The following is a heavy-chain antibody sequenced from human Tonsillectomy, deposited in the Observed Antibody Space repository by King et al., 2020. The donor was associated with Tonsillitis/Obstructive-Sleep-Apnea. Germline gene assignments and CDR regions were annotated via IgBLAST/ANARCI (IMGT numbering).Heavy chain of an antibody. V-gene: IGHV5-51*01. CDR3: ARLANYCSSTSCYTLGAFDI. J-gene: IGHJ3*02. CDR2: IYPGDSET. Sequence: VQLVESGAEVKKPGESLNISCKGSGYSFTSYWIGWVRQMPGKGLEWMGIIYPGDSETRYSPSFQGQVTISADKSISTAYLQWSSLKASDTAMYYCARLANYCSSTSCYTLGAFDIWGQGTMVTVSS. D-gene: IGHD2-2*02. CDR1: GYSFTSYW.